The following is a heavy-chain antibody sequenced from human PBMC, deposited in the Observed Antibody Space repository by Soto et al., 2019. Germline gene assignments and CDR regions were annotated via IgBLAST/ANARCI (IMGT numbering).Heavy chain of an antibody. J-gene: IGHJ4*02. V-gene: IGHV4-4*07. CDR2: IVSSGST. Sequence: SQTMSLTCTVSGGYINNFYWSWVRQPTGKGLEWIGRIVSSGSTSFNPSLESRVPMSVDTSKNHFSLDLSSVTAADMVVYYCAREGSYSAYNFAHWIQLRSFVFWGQGALVSVSS. CDR1: GGYINNFY. CDR3: AREGSYSAYNFAHWIQLRSFVF. D-gene: IGHD5-12*01.